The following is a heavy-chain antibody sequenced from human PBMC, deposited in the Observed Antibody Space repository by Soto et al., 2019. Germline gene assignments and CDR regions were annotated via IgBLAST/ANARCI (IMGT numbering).Heavy chain of an antibody. Sequence: EVQLLESGGGLVQPGGSLRLSCVASGFTFSSYAMSWVRQAPGKGLEWVSAISGSGGSTYYADSVKGRFTISRDNSKNTLYLQMNSLRAEDTAVYYCASRRITIFGVAHMDVWGQGTTVTVSS. J-gene: IGHJ6*02. CDR1: GFTFSSYA. CDR3: ASRRITIFGVAHMDV. D-gene: IGHD3-3*01. V-gene: IGHV3-23*01. CDR2: ISGSGGST.